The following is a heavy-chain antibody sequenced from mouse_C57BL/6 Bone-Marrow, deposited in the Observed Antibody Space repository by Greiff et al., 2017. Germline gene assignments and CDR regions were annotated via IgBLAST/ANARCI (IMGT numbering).Heavy chain of an antibody. V-gene: IGHV1-18*01. Sequence: VQLKQSGPELVKPGASVKIPCKASGYTFTDYNMDWVKQSHGKSLEWIGVINPNNGGTIYNQKFKGKATLTVDKSSSTAYMELRSLTSEDTAVYYCARRIYYYGSSPPYYAMDYWGQGTSVTVSS. D-gene: IGHD1-1*01. CDR3: ARRIYYYGSSPPYYAMDY. CDR1: GYTFTDYN. CDR2: INPNNGGT. J-gene: IGHJ4*01.